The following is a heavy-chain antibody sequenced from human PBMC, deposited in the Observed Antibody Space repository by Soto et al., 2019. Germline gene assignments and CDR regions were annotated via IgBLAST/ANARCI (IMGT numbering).Heavy chain of an antibody. V-gene: IGHV1-3*01. CDR2: INAGNGNT. Sequence: ASVKVSCKASGYTFTSYAMHWVRQAPGQRLEWMGWINAGNGNTKYSQKFQGRVTMTRDTSTSTVYMELSSLRSEDTAVYYCARGGRVQLERRIYYYGMDVWGQGTTVTVSS. J-gene: IGHJ6*02. CDR3: ARGGRVQLERRIYYYGMDV. D-gene: IGHD1-1*01. CDR1: GYTFTSYA.